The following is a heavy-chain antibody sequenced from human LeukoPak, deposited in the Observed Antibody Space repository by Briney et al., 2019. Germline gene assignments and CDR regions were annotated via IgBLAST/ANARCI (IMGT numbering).Heavy chain of an antibody. D-gene: IGHD2-8*01. CDR3: ARGGPAGGIRYCTNGVCATH. V-gene: IGHV1-69*05. Sequence: SVKVSCKASGGTFSSYAIRWVRQAPGQGLEWMGGIIPIFGTANYAQKFQGRVTITTDESTSTAYMELSSLRSEDTAVYYCARGGPAGGIRYCTNGVCATHWGQGTLVTVSS. CDR1: GGTFSSYA. J-gene: IGHJ4*02. CDR2: IIPIFGTA.